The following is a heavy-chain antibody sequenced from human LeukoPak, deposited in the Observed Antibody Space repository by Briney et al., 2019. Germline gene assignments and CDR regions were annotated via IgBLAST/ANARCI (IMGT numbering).Heavy chain of an antibody. D-gene: IGHD6-6*01. V-gene: IGHV5-51*01. CDR2: IYPGDSDT. CDR1: GYSFTTYW. J-gene: IGHJ4*02. Sequence: GESLKISCKGSGYSFTTYWIGWVRQMPGKGLEWMGIIYPGDSDTRYSSSFQGQVTISADKSISTAYLQWSSLKASDTAMYYCARAYSRSRFDYWGQGTLVTVSS. CDR3: ARAYSRSRFDY.